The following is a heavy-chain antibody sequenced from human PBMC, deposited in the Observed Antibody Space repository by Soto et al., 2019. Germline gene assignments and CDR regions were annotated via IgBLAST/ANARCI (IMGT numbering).Heavy chain of an antibody. CDR3: AKRVVPAASPNNWFDP. Sequence: EVQLLESGGGLVQPGGSLRLSCAASGFTFSSYAMSWVRQAPGKGLEWVSAISGSGGSTYYADSVKGRFTISRDNSKNTLYLQMNSLRAEDTAVYYCAKRVVPAASPNNWFDPWGQGTLVTVSS. D-gene: IGHD2-2*01. V-gene: IGHV3-23*01. CDR1: GFTFSSYA. J-gene: IGHJ5*02. CDR2: ISGSGGST.